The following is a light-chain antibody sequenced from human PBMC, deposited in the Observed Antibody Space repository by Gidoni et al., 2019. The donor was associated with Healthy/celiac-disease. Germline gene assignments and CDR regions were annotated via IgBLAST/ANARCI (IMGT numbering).Light chain of an antibody. CDR1: QSVSSSY. Sequence: EIVLTQSPGTLSLSPGERATLSCRASQSVSSSYLAWYQQKPGQAPRLLIYGASSRATGIPDRFSGSGSGTDCTLTISRLEPEDFAVYYCQQYGSSPRTLFGQGTKLEIK. CDR2: GAS. CDR3: QQYGSSPRTL. V-gene: IGKV3-20*01. J-gene: IGKJ2*01.